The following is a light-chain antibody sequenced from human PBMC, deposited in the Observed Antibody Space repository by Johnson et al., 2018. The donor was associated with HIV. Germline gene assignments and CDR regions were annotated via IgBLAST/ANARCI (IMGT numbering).Light chain of an antibody. CDR1: SSNIGNNY. Sequence: QPVLTQPPSVSAAPGQKVTISCSGSSSNIGNNYVFWYQHLPGAAPKLLIYENNKRPSGIPDRFSGSTSGTSATLGLPGLLTGDDADYYCGTWDSSLSAYVFGTGTKVTVL. CDR2: ENN. CDR3: GTWDSSLSAYV. J-gene: IGLJ1*01. V-gene: IGLV1-51*02.